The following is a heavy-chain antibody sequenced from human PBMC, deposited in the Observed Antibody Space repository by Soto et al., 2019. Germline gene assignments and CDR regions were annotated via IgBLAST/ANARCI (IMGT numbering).Heavy chain of an antibody. CDR1: GGSVSSGSYF. V-gene: IGHV4-30-4*01. CDR2: IYYTGIT. CDR3: AREERKGIISWFDP. Sequence: PSETLSLTCTVSGGSVSSGSYFWSWIRQSPGKGLEWIGYIYYTGITHLNPSLKSRLTMAVDTSKNEFSLKLTSVSAADTAVYFCAREERKGIISWFDPWGQGTPVTVSS. D-gene: IGHD2-21*01. J-gene: IGHJ5*02.